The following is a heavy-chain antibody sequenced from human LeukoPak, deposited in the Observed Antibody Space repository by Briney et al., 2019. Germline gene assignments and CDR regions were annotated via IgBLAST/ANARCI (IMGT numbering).Heavy chain of an antibody. CDR2: IGWNSGSI. D-gene: IGHD6-19*01. J-gene: IGHJ4*02. Sequence: GSLSLSCAASGFTFDDYAMHWVRPAPGKGLEWVSGIGWNSGSIGYAESVKGRFTISRDNAKNSLYLQMNSLRAEDTALYYCAKDVLPHIAVAGPVGYWGQGTLVTVSS. CDR1: GFTFDDYA. CDR3: AKDVLPHIAVAGPVGY. V-gene: IGHV3-9*01.